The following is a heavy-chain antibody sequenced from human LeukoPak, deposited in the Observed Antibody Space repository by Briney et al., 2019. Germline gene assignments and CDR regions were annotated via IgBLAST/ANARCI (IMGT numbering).Heavy chain of an antibody. CDR2: INPKRGVT. CDR3: ARGVAVTDRARFFDY. CDR1: GYTFTDYY. Sequence: GASVKVSCKAPGYTFTDYYVHWVRQAPGQGLEWMGWINPKRGVTNSAQKFQGRVTMTRDTSISTIYMELRSLISDDTAAYYCARGVAVTDRARFFDYWGQGTLVTVSS. J-gene: IGHJ4*02. V-gene: IGHV1-2*02. D-gene: IGHD4-11*01.